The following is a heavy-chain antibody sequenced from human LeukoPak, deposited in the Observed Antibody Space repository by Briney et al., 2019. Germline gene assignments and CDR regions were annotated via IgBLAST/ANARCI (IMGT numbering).Heavy chain of an antibody. CDR2: MNPNSGNT. V-gene: IGHV1-8*01. D-gene: IGHD6-6*01. CDR1: GYTFTSYD. CDR3: ARGKKSASIAARRYYYMDV. J-gene: IGHJ6*03. Sequence: ASVKVSCKASGYTFTSYDINWVRQATGQGLEWMGWMNPNSGNTGYAQKFQGRVTMTRNTSISTAYMELSSLRSEDTAVYYCARGKKSASIAARRYYYMDVWGKGTTVTVSS.